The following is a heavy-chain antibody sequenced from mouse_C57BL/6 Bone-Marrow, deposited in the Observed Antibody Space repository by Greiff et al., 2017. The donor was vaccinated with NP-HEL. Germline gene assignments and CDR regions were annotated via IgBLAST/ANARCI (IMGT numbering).Heavy chain of an antibody. CDR1: GFNIKDDY. V-gene: IGHV14-4*01. D-gene: IGHD1-1*01. Sequence: VQLQQSGAELVRPGASVNLSCTASGFNIKDDYMHWVKQRPEQGLEWIGWIDPENGDTEYASKFQGKATITADTSSNTAYLQLRSLTSEDTAVYYCTDTTVVGSAMDYWGQGTSVTVAS. CDR2: IDPENGDT. J-gene: IGHJ4*01. CDR3: TDTTVVGSAMDY.